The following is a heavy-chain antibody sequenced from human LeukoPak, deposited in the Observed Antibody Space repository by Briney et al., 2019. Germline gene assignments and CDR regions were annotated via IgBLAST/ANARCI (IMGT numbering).Heavy chain of an antibody. V-gene: IGHV3-21*01. Sequence: GGSLRLSCAASGFTFSSYSMNWVRQAPGKGLEWVSSISSSSSYIYYADSVKGRFTISRDNAKNSLYLQMNSLRAEDTAVYYCARGRTVGELDEPAYFDYWGQGTLVTASS. D-gene: IGHD1-26*01. CDR1: GFTFSSYS. J-gene: IGHJ4*02. CDR3: ARGRTVGELDEPAYFDY. CDR2: ISSSSSYI.